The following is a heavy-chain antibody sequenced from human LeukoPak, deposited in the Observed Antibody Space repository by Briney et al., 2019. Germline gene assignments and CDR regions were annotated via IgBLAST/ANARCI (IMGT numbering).Heavy chain of an antibody. Sequence: PSETLSFTCTVSGGSISSYYWSWIRQPPGKGLEWIGYIYNSGSTNYNPSLKSRVTISVDTSKNQFSLKLSSVTAADTAVYYCARAWSDSSGWYYNYFDYWGQGTLVTVSS. CDR2: IYNSGST. J-gene: IGHJ4*02. CDR3: ARAWSDSSGWYYNYFDY. D-gene: IGHD6-19*01. V-gene: IGHV4-59*01. CDR1: GGSISSYY.